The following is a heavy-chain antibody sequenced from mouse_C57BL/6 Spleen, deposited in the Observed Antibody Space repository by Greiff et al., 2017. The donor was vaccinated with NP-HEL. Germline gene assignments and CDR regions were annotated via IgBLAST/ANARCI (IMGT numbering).Heavy chain of an antibody. CDR3: AKNYDYDERKMVYAMDY. CDR1: GFSLTSYG. Sequence: VKLVESGPGLVQPSQSLSITCTVSGFSLTSYGVHWVRQSPGKGLEWLGVIWRGGSTDYNAAFMSRLSITKDNSKSHVFFKMNSLQADDTAIYYCAKNYDYDERKMVYAMDYWGQGTSVTVSS. V-gene: IGHV2-5*01. CDR2: IWRGGST. J-gene: IGHJ4*01. D-gene: IGHD2-4*01.